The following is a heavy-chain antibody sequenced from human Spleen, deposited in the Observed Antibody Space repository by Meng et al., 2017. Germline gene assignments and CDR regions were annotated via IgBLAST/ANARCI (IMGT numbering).Heavy chain of an antibody. D-gene: IGHD6-13*01. Sequence: QVRLVQSGAEVKKPGASVRVSCKASGYTFTSDAMNWLRQAPGQGLEWMGWINTNTGNPTYVQGFTGRFVFSLDTSVNTAYLQISSLKADDTAVYYCARGASSRLEVWGQGTLVTVSS. CDR1: GYTFTSDA. J-gene: IGHJ4*02. CDR3: ARGASSRLEV. CDR2: INTNTGNP. V-gene: IGHV7-4-1*02.